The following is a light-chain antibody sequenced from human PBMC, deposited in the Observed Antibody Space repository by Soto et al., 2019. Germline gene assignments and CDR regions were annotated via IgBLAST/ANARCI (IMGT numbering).Light chain of an antibody. CDR3: QAWDSSTAYVV. CDR1: NLGDKY. Sequence: SYELTQPPSVSVSPGQTASITFSGDNLGDKYACWYQQKPGQSPVLVIYQDSKRPSGIPERFSGSNSGNTATLTISGTQAMDEADYYCQAWDSSTAYVVFGGGTKLTVL. V-gene: IGLV3-1*01. CDR2: QDS. J-gene: IGLJ2*01.